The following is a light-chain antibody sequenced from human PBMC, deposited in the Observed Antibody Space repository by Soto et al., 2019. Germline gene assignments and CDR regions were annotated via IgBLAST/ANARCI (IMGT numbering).Light chain of an antibody. CDR3: QQYNNLYT. CDR2: GAS. V-gene: IGKV3-15*01. CDR1: QSVSSN. Sequence: EIVMTQSPATLSVSPGERATLSCRASQSVSSNLAWYQQKPVQAPRLLIYGASTRATGIPARFSGCGSGTEFTLTISMLQYEDFAVYYCQQYNNLYTFGQGTKLEIK. J-gene: IGKJ2*01.